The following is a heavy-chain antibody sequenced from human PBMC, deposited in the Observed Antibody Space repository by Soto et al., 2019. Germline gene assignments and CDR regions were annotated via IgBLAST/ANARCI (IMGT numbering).Heavy chain of an antibody. V-gene: IGHV4-30-2*01. CDR2: IYHSGST. CDR3: ARVPGP. J-gene: IGHJ5*02. CDR1: GGSISSGGYS. Sequence: SGTLSLTCAVSGGSISSGGYSGSWIRQPPGKGLEWIGYIYHSGSTYYNPSLKSRVTISVDRSKNQFSLKLSSVTAADTAVYYCARVPGPWGQGTLVTVSS. D-gene: IGHD7-27*01.